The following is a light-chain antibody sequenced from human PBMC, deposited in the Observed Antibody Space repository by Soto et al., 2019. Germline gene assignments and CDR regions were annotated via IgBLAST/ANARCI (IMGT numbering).Light chain of an antibody. CDR2: SAS. CDR3: QHYGSSSPLP. Sequence: EIVLTQSPGTLSLSPGERATLSCRASQSVSSSELAWYQQKPDQAPRLLVYSASSRATGIPDRFSGSGPGTDFPLPISRLEPEDFAVYYCQHYGSSSPLPFGGGTKVEIK. J-gene: IGKJ4*01. CDR1: QSVSSSE. V-gene: IGKV3-20*01.